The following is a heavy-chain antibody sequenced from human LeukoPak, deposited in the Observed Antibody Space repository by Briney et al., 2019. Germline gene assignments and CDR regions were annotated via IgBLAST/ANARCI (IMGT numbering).Heavy chain of an antibody. Sequence: GSLRLSCAASGFTFSHYWMTWVRQAPGKGLEWVANIKKDGSERDYVDSVKGRFTISRDNAKKSLSLQMNSLRADDTAVYYCARGYSSSWYLDWGQGTLVTVSS. J-gene: IGHJ4*02. D-gene: IGHD6-13*01. V-gene: IGHV3-7*01. CDR2: IKKDGSER. CDR1: GFTFSHYW. CDR3: ARGYSSSWYLD.